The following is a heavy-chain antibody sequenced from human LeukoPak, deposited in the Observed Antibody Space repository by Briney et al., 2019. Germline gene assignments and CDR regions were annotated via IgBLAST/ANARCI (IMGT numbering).Heavy chain of an antibody. D-gene: IGHD6-19*01. V-gene: IGHV4-59*01. J-gene: IGHJ4*02. CDR1: GGSISSYY. CDR3: ARGLAAAAVAGLDY. CDR2: IYYSGST. Sequence: SETLSLTCTVPGGSISSYYWSWIRQPPGKGLEWIGYIYYSGSTNYNPSLKSRVTISVDTSKNQFSLKLSSVTAADTAVYYCARGLAAAAVAGLDYWGQGTLVTVSS.